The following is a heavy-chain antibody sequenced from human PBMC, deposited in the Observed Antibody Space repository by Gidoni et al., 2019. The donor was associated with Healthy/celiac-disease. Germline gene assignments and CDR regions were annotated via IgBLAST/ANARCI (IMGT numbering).Heavy chain of an antibody. J-gene: IGHJ4*02. Sequence: QITLNESGPTLAKPTQTLTLTCTFSGFSLSPSGVGVGWIRQPPGKALEWLALIYWDDDKRYSQSLKSRLTINKDTSKNQVGRTMTNMDPVDTATYYCAQLYYDILWYYFDYWGQGTLVTVSS. CDR1: GFSLSPSGVG. D-gene: IGHD3-9*01. CDR2: IYWDDDK. V-gene: IGHV2-5*02. CDR3: AQLYYDILWYYFDY.